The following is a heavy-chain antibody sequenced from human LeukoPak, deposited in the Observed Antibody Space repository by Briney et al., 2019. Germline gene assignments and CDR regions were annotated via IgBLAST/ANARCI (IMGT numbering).Heavy chain of an antibody. CDR3: ARLPQYCSSTSCSITYFDY. V-gene: IGHV4-28*01. Sequence: PSETLSLTCAVSGYSISSSNWWGWIRQPPGKGLEWIGYVYYSGSTYCNPSLKSRVTISVDTSKDQFSLRLTSVTAADTAVYYCARLPQYCSSTSCSITYFDYWGQGTLVTVSS. CDR1: GYSISSSNW. CDR2: VYYSGST. J-gene: IGHJ4*02. D-gene: IGHD2-2*01.